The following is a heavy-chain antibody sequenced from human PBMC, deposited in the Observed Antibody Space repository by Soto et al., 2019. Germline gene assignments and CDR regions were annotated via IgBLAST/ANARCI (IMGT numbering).Heavy chain of an antibody. CDR1: GFTFSNYW. J-gene: IGHJ1*01. Sequence: PGGSLRLSCVASGFTFSNYWMSWVRQAPGKGLEWVANIKPDGSQIYYVDSVKGRFTISRDNSKNTLYLQMNSLRAEDTAVYYCAKERTAAPTNAEYFQHWGQGTLVTVSS. D-gene: IGHD6-13*01. V-gene: IGHV3-7*01. CDR3: AKERTAAPTNAEYFQH. CDR2: IKPDGSQI.